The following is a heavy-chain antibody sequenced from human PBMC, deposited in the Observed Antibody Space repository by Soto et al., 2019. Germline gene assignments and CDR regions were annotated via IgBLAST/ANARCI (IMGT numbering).Heavy chain of an antibody. V-gene: IGHV1-69*13. CDR1: GGTFSSYA. CDR2: IIPIFGTA. D-gene: IGHD3-22*01. Sequence: SVKVSCKASGGTFSSYAISWVRQAPGQGLEWMGGIIPIFGTANYAQKFQGRVTITADESTSTAYMELSSLRSEDTAVYYCARSRITMIVVVPNWFDPWGQGTLVTVSS. J-gene: IGHJ5*02. CDR3: ARSRITMIVVVPNWFDP.